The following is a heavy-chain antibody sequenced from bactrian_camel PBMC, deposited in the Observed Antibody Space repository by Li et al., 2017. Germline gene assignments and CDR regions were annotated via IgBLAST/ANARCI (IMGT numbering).Heavy chain of an antibody. Sequence: VQLVESGGGLVQPGGSLRLSCAASGFTFSSYWMSWVRQAPGKGLEWVSSISSGGGTTYYPDSVKGRFTISRDNAKNTVYLQMNGLKSEDTALYYCATEYDNSWSFFDNWGRGTQVTVS. J-gene: IGHJ4*01. D-gene: IGHD6*01. CDR2: ISSGGGTT. CDR3: ATEYDNSWSFFDN. CDR1: GFTFSSYW. V-gene: IGHV3S1*01.